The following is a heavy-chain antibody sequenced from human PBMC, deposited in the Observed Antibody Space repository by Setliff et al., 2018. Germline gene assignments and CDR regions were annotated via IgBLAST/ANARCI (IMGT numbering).Heavy chain of an antibody. D-gene: IGHD1-26*01. Sequence: SETLSLTCSVSGGSISSYYWSWIRQPPGKGLEWIGNIHTSGTNYNPSLKSRVTISVDTSKNQISLSLSSVTAADTAVFYCARGLNSESWTFRYWSQGILVTVSS. CDR1: GGSISSYY. CDR3: ARGLNSESWTFRY. J-gene: IGHJ4*02. V-gene: IGHV4-4*08. CDR2: IHTSGT.